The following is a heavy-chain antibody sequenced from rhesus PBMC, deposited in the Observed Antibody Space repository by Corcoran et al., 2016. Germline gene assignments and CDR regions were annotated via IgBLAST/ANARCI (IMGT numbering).Heavy chain of an antibody. Sequence: QVQLQESGPGVVKPSETLSLTCAVSGGTISSGYYYWSWIRQPPGKGLEWIGGIYSNSESTNYNPSLESRVTISKDTSKNQFSLKLSSVTATDTAVYYCAREESSWSLDYWGQGVLVTVSS. J-gene: IGHJ4*01. D-gene: IGHD6-13*01. CDR3: AREESSWSLDY. CDR2: IYSNSEST. V-gene: IGHV4S12*01. CDR1: GGTISSGYYY.